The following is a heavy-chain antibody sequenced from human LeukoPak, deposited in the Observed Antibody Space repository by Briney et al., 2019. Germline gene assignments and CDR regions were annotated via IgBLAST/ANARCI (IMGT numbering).Heavy chain of an antibody. V-gene: IGHV5-51*01. Sequence: GESLKISCKGSGYSFTTYLIAWVRQMPGKGLEWMGIIYPGDSDTRYSPSFQGQVTISVDKSISTAYLQWSSLKASDTAIYYCARKVQPDRADFDYWGQGTLVTVSS. CDR1: GYSFTTYL. D-gene: IGHD1-1*01. CDR3: ARKVQPDRADFDY. J-gene: IGHJ4*02. CDR2: IYPGDSDT.